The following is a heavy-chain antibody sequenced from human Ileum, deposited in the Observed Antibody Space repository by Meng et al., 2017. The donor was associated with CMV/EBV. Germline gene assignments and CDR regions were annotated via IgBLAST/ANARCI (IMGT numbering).Heavy chain of an antibody. CDR2: INSYNGDT. CDR3: ARGIDY. CDR1: GYTFGSQD. J-gene: IGHJ4*02. V-gene: IGHV1-18*01. Sequence: QVPLVQSGAEVTVSWALVKVSCQASGYTFGSQDFTWVRQAPGQGLEWMGWINSYNGDTNYAQKFQGRVTMTTDTSTSTAYMELNSLKSDDTAVYYCARGIDYWGQGTLVTVFS.